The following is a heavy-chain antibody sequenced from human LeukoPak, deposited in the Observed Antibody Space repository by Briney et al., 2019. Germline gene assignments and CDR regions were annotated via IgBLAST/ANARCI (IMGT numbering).Heavy chain of an antibody. CDR2: IYYSGGT. CDR3: ARGRTSSYLGGGFDY. CDR1: GGSISSYY. J-gene: IGHJ4*02. D-gene: IGHD6-6*01. V-gene: IGHV4-59*08. Sequence: SETLSLTCTVSGGSISSYYWSWIRQPPGEGLEWIGYIYYSGGTIYNPSLKSRVTISVDTSKNQFSLKLSSVTAADTAVYYCARGRTSSYLGGGFDYWGQGTLVTVSS.